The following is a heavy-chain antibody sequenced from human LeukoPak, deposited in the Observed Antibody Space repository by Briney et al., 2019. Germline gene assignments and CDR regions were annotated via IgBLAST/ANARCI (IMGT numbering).Heavy chain of an antibody. CDR2: ISSSSSYI. Sequence: PSETLSLTCTVSGGSISSYYWSWIRQPPGKGLEWVSSISSSSSYISYADSLKGRFTISRDNAKNSLYLQMNSLRAEDTAVYYCARVLDSYYGMDVWGQGTTVTVSS. CDR3: ARVLDSYYGMDV. D-gene: IGHD2-15*01. CDR1: GGSISSYY. V-gene: IGHV3-21*01. J-gene: IGHJ6*02.